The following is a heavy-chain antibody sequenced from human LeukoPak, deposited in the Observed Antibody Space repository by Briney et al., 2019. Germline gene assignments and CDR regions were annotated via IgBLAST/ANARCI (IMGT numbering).Heavy chain of an antibody. Sequence: SSQTLSLTCTVSGGSISSGDYYWSWIRQPPGRGLEWIGYIYYSGSTYYNPSLKSRVTISVDTSKNQFSLKLSSVTAADTAVYYCARGRVKSIYIRVDYCFDYWGQGTLVTVSS. CDR2: IYYSGST. CDR3: ARGRVKSIYIRVDYCFDY. D-gene: IGHD2-2*01. J-gene: IGHJ4*02. CDR1: GGSISSGDYY. V-gene: IGHV4-30-4*01.